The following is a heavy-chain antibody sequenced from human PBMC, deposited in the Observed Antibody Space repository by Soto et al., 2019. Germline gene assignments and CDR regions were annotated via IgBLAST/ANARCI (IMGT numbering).Heavy chain of an antibody. CDR2: ISHRSATT. Sequence: GGSLRLSCAASGFTFSIYAMSWVRQAPGKGLEWVSTISHRSATTYYADSVRGRFTVSRDNSKNTLYLQVNSLRAEDTAVYYCARQIVELIPYFDHWGQGSLVTVSS. J-gene: IGHJ4*02. V-gene: IGHV3-23*01. D-gene: IGHD3-22*01. CDR3: ARQIVELIPYFDH. CDR1: GFTFSIYA.